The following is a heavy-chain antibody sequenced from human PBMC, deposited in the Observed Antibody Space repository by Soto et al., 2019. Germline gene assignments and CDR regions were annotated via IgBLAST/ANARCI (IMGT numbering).Heavy chain of an antibody. CDR2: INHSGST. CDR1: GGSFSGYY. V-gene: IGHV4-34*01. Sequence: SETLSLTCAVYGGSFSGYYWSWIRQPPGKGLEWIGEINHSGSTNYNPSLKSRVTISVDTSKNQFSLKLSSVTAADTAVYYCARGYYYGSGGPVGYWGQGTLVTVSS. CDR3: ARGYYYGSGGPVGY. D-gene: IGHD3-10*01. J-gene: IGHJ4*02.